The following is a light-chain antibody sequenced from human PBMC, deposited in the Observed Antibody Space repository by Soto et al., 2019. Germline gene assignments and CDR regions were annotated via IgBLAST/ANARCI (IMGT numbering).Light chain of an antibody. Sequence: DIQMTQSPSTLSGSVGDRVTITCRASHSISSWLAWYQQKPGKAPKLVIYKASSLESGVPSRFSGSGSGTEFTLTISSLQPDDFATYYCQQYNSYWTFGQGTKVDIK. V-gene: IGKV1-5*03. CDR2: KAS. CDR3: QQYNSYWT. CDR1: HSISSW. J-gene: IGKJ1*01.